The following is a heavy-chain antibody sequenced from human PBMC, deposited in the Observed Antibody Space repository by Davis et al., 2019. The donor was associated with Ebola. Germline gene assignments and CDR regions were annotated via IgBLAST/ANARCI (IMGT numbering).Heavy chain of an antibody. Sequence: AASVKVSCKASGGTFSSYAISWVRQAPGQGLEWMGGIIPIFGTANYAQKFQGRVTITADESTSTAYMDLSSLRSEDTAVYYCASRLHLGELSLANWFDPWGQGTLVTVSS. V-gene: IGHV1-69*13. D-gene: IGHD3-16*02. CDR3: ASRLHLGELSLANWFDP. CDR2: IIPIFGTA. J-gene: IGHJ5*02. CDR1: GGTFSSYA.